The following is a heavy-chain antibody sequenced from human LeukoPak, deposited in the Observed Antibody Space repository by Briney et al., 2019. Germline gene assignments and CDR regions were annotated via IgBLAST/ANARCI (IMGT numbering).Heavy chain of an antibody. J-gene: IGHJ4*02. D-gene: IGHD2-2*01. CDR3: ARSYCSSTSCYPDY. V-gene: IGHV3-30-3*01. CDR1: GFTFSSYA. CDR2: ISYDGSNK. Sequence: GGSLRLSCAASGFTFSSYAMHWVRQAPGKGLEWVAVISYDGSNKYYADSVKGRFTISRDNSKNTLYLQMNSLRAEDTAVYYCARSYCSSTSCYPDYWGRGTLVTVSS.